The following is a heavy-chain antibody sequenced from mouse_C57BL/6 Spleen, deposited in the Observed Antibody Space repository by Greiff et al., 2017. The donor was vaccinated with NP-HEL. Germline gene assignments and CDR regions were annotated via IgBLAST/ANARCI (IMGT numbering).Heavy chain of an antibody. J-gene: IGHJ3*01. Sequence: VQLQQPGAELVKPGASVKMSCKASGYTFTSYWITWVKQRPGQGLEWIGDIYPGSGSTNYNEKFKGKATLTVDTSSSTAYMQLSSLTSEDSAVYYCARRDYEYDLFAYWGQGTLVTVSA. CDR1: GYTFTSYW. CDR2: IYPGSGST. D-gene: IGHD2-4*01. V-gene: IGHV1-55*01. CDR3: ARRDYEYDLFAY.